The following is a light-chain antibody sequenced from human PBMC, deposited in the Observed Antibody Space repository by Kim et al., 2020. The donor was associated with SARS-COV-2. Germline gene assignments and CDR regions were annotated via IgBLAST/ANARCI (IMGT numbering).Light chain of an antibody. CDR2: GKN. V-gene: IGLV3-19*01. CDR1: SLRSYY. Sequence: SSELTQDPAVSVALGQTVRITCQGDSLRSYYASWYQQKPGQAPVLVIYGKNNRPSGIPDRFSGSSSGNTASLTITGAQAEDEADYYCNSRDSSGTPYVFG. J-gene: IGLJ1*01. CDR3: NSRDSSGTPYV.